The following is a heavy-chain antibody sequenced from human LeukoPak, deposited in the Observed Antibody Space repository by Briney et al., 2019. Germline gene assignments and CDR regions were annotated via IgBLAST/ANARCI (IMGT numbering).Heavy chain of an antibody. CDR2: ITPIFGTA. J-gene: IGHJ4*02. Sequence: SVKVSCKASGGTFSRFTISWVRQAPGQGFEWMGGITPIFGTANFAQKFQGRVSITADESTSTAFMELSSLRSEDTAVYYCATAGGNGDYVLCYWGQGTLVTVSS. CDR3: ATAGGNGDYVLCY. D-gene: IGHD4-17*01. CDR1: GGTFSRFT. V-gene: IGHV1-69*13.